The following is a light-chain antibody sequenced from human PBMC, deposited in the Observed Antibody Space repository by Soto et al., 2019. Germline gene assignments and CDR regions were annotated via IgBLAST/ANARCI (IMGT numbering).Light chain of an antibody. CDR2: EVS. CDR1: QSLLHSDGRTY. V-gene: IGKV2D-29*01. J-gene: IGKJ1*01. CDR3: MQSIYLFRT. Sequence: DIVMTQTPLSLSVTPGQPAFISCKSSQSLLHSDGRTYLYWYLQKPGQPPQLLIYEVSNRFSGVPDRFSGSGSGTEFKMNSSRVEAEDVGDYYCMQSIYLFRTFGQGTKVEIK.